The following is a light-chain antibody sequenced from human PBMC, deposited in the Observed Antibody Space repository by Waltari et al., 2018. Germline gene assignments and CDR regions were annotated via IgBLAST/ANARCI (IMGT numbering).Light chain of an antibody. CDR2: DGS. J-gene: IGLJ3*02. CDR1: SSDVGGYNH. CDR3: SSYTSSSTWV. Sequence: QSALTQPASVSGSPGQSITISCTGTSSDVGGYNHVSWYQQNPGKAPKLMIYDGSNRPSGVSNRFSGSKSGNTASLTISGLQAEDEADYYCSSYTSSSTWVFGGGTKLTVL. V-gene: IGLV2-14*01.